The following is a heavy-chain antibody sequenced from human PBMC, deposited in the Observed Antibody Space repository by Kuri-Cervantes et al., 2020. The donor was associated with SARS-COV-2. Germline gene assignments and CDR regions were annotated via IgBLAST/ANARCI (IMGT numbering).Heavy chain of an antibody. V-gene: IGHV1-2*02. Sequence: ASVKVSCKASGYTFTGYYMHWVRQAPGQGLEWMGWINPNSGGTNYAQKFQGRVTMTTDTSTSTAYMELRSLRSDDTAVYYCARVLFVWELNNWFDPWGQGTLVTVSS. D-gene: IGHD1-26*01. CDR1: GYTFTGYY. CDR2: INPNSGGT. CDR3: ARVLFVWELNNWFDP. J-gene: IGHJ5*02.